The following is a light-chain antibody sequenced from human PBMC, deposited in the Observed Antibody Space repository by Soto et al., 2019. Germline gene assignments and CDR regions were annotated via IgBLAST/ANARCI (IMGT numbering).Light chain of an antibody. CDR2: DAV. CDR1: QSVGNN. V-gene: IGKV3-15*01. CDR3: QQYNDWPRT. J-gene: IGKJ1*01. Sequence: EIVMTQSPATLSVSPGERATLSCRASQSVGNNLAWYQRTPGQTPRLLSFDAVGTATDVATRFIGRGSGTEFNLTISSLQSEDFAVYYCQQYNDWPRTFGQGTKVEIK.